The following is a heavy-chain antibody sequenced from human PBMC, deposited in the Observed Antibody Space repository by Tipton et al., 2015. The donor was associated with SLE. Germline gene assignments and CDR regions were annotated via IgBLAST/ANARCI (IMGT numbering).Heavy chain of an antibody. CDR1: GGSISSSSYY. V-gene: IGHV4-61*05. CDR3: ARGKDGYKFYAFDI. CDR2: IYYSGST. J-gene: IGHJ3*02. Sequence: TLSLTCTVSGGSISSSSYYWGWIRQPPGKGLQWIGYIYYSGSTNYNPSLKSRVTISVDTSKNQFSLKLSSLTAADTAVYYCARGKDGYKFYAFDIWGQGTMVTVSS. D-gene: IGHD5-24*01.